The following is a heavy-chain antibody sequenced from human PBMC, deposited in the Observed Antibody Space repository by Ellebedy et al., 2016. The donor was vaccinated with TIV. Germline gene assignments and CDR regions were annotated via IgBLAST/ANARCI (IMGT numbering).Heavy chain of an antibody. Sequence: SVKVSXKASGGTFSSYAISWVRQAPGQGLEWMGGIIPIFGTANYAQKFQGRVTITADESTSTAYMELSSLRSEDTAVYYCARSRSTVNWFDPWGQGTLVTVSS. CDR2: IIPIFGTA. CDR3: ARSRSTVNWFDP. CDR1: GGTFSSYA. D-gene: IGHD2-2*01. V-gene: IGHV1-69*13. J-gene: IGHJ5*02.